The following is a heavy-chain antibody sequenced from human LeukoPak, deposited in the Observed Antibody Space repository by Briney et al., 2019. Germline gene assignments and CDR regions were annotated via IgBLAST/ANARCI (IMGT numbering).Heavy chain of an antibody. Sequence: ASVKVSCKASGYTFTSYYMHWVRQAPGQGLEWMGIINPSGGSTSYAQKFQGRVTMTRDTSTSTVYMELSSLRSEDTAVYYCARDPLNSFLADSYRGSYPFDYWGQGTLVTVSS. CDR1: GYTFTSYY. V-gene: IGHV1-46*01. CDR2: INPSGGST. CDR3: ARDPLNSFLADSYRGSYPFDY. J-gene: IGHJ4*02. D-gene: IGHD1-26*01.